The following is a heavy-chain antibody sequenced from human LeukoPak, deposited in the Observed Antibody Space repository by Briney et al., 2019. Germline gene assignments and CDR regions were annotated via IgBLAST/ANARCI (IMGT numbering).Heavy chain of an antibody. V-gene: IGHV3-30*18. CDR3: AKSSSWHPNPYFDY. CDR1: GFTFSSYG. CDR2: ISYDGSNK. Sequence: GGSLRLSCAASGFTFSSYGMHWVRQAPGKGLEWVAVISYDGSNKYYADSVKGRFTISRDNSKNTLYLQMNSLRAEDTAVYYCAKSSSWHPNPYFDYWGQGTLVTVSS. D-gene: IGHD6-13*01. J-gene: IGHJ4*02.